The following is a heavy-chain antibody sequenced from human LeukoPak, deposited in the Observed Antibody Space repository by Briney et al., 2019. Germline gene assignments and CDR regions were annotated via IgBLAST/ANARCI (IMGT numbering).Heavy chain of an antibody. CDR1: GYTLTELS. CDR3: ALCGDCPVRYYYYYYMDV. J-gene: IGHJ6*03. CDR2: IIRIFGTA. Sequence: ASVKVSCKVSGYTLTELSMHWVRQAPGKGLEWMGGIIRIFGTANYAQKFQGRVTITADKSTSTAYMELSSLRSEDTAVYYCALCGDCPVRYYYYYYMDVWGKGTTVTVSS. D-gene: IGHD2-21*02. V-gene: IGHV1-69*06.